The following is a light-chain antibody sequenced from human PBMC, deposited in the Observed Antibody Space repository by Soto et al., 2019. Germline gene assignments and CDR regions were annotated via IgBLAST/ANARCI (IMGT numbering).Light chain of an antibody. J-gene: IGKJ1*01. Sequence: EIVLTQSPATLSLSPGERATLSWRASQSVNSYLAWYQQKPGQAPRLLIYDASNRATGIPARFSGSGSGTDFTLTISSLEPEDFAVYYCQQRSNWPWTFGQGTKVEIK. CDR3: QQRSNWPWT. V-gene: IGKV3-11*01. CDR1: QSVNSY. CDR2: DAS.